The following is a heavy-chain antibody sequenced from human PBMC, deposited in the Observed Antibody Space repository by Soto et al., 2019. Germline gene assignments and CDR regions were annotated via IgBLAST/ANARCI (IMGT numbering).Heavy chain of an antibody. J-gene: IGHJ4*02. CDR3: ARGKDPIHY. D-gene: IGHD2-21*01. V-gene: IGHV3-23*01. CDR2: ISASGRST. Sequence: EVQLLESGGGLVQPGGSLRLSCAASGFSFSSYAMSWVRQAPGKGLEWVSDISASGRSTKNADSVKGRFTISRDNSKNTLYLQMNTLRADDTAVYYCARGKDPIHYWGQGTLVTVSS. CDR1: GFSFSSYA.